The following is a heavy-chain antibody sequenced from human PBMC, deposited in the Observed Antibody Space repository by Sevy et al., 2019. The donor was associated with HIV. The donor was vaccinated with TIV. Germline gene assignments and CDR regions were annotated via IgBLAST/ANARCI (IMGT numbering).Heavy chain of an antibody. V-gene: IGHV3-48*03. J-gene: IGHJ4*02. CDR2: ISNGGRTI. Sequence: GGSLRLSCEASGFTFRSYEMNWVRQAPGKGLEWLSYISNGGRTIYYTDSVKGRFTISRDNAKNSLHLQMNSLRDEDTAVYYCATSRRDDYNYYFEYWGQGTLVTVSS. CDR3: ATSRRDDYNYYFEY. D-gene: IGHD4-4*01. CDR1: GFTFRSYE.